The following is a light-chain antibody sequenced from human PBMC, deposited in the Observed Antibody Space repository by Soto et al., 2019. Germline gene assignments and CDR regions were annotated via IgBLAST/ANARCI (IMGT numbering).Light chain of an antibody. CDR2: DVF. CDR1: QSVSKY. J-gene: IGKJ4*01. V-gene: IGKV3-11*01. Sequence: EIVLTQSPATLSLSPGERATLSCRASQSVSKYLAWYQQMPGQAPRLLIYDVFNRATDIPARFSGSGSGTEFTLTISSLEPEDFAVYYCQQRINWPLTFGGGTKVEIK. CDR3: QQRINWPLT.